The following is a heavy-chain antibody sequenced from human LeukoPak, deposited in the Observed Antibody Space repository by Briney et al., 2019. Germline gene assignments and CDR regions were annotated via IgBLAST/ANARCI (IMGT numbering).Heavy chain of an antibody. V-gene: IGHV1-2*02. J-gene: IGHJ6*02. CDR2: INYNTGGT. CDR1: GYTLTGYY. Sequence: ASVNVSCKASGYTLTGYYMHWVRQAPGQGPEWIGWINYNTGGTNLEQKFQGRVTMTRDTSITTVYMELSRLTSDDTAVYYCARSGYYYGLDVWGQGTTVTVSS. CDR3: ARSGYYYGLDV.